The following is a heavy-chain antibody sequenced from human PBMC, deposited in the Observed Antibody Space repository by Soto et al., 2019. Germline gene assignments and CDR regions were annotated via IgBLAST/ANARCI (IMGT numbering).Heavy chain of an antibody. CDR2: INPNSGGT. CDR1: GYTFTGYY. D-gene: IGHD3-10*01. CDR3: ARDRGYPDYYYGMDV. J-gene: IGHJ6*02. Sequence: QVQLVQSGAEVKKPGASVKVSCKASGYTFTGYYMHWVRQAPGQGLEWMGWINPNSGGTNYAQKFQGWVTMTRDTSISTAYMELSRLRSDDTAVYYCARDRGYPDYYYGMDVWGQGTTVTVSS. V-gene: IGHV1-2*04.